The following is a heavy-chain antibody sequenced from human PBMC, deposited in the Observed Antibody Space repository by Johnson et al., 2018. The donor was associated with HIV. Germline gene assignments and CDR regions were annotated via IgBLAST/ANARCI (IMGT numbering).Heavy chain of an antibody. CDR2: IKSKTDGGTA. J-gene: IGHJ3*02. CDR3: TTYYDSSGYYFGPNAFDM. D-gene: IGHD3-22*01. Sequence: VQLVESGGGVVQPGGSLRLSCAASGFTFSSYGMHWVRQAPGKWLEWVGRIKSKTDGGTADYAAPVKDRVIISRDDSKNTLYLQMNSMKTEDTAVYYCTTYYDSSGYYFGPNAFDMWGQGTMVTVSS. V-gene: IGHV3-15*01. CDR1: GFTFSSYG.